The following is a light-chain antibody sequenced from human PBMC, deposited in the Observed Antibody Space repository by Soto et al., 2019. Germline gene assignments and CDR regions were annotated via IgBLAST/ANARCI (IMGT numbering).Light chain of an antibody. CDR2: AAS. J-gene: IGKJ1*01. Sequence: DIQMTQSPSSLSVSIGDRVTITCRSSQSIGVYLNWYQKKPGTPPKLLIYAASNLQSGVPSRFIGRGSGTDFTLTISSLQSEDFATYFCLQHKSYPWTFGQGTKVEL. CDR3: LQHKSYPWT. V-gene: IGKV1-39*01. CDR1: QSIGVY.